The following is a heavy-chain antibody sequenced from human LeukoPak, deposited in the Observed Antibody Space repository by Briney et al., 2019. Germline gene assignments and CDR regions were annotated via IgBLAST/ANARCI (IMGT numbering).Heavy chain of an antibody. CDR2: MSYSGST. CDR3: AREIVGEYSNYEDY. V-gene: IGHV4-39*07. CDR1: GASISSSSYY. J-gene: IGHJ4*02. D-gene: IGHD4-11*01. Sequence: PSETLSLTCTVSGASISSSSYYWGWIRQPPGKGLEWIGSMSYSGSTYYTPSLKSRVTISGDTSKNQFSLKLSSVTVADTAVYYCAREIVGEYSNYEDYWGQGTLVTVSS.